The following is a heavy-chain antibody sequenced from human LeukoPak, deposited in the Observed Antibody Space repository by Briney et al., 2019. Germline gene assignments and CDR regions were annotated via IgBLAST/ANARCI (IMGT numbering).Heavy chain of an antibody. D-gene: IGHD3-16*01. Sequence: PGGSLRLSCAASGFTFSSYWMNWARQAPGKGLGWVASINHNGNVNYYVDSVKGRFTISRDNAKNSLYLQMSNLRAEDTAVCFCARGGGLDVWGQGATVTVSS. CDR1: GFTFSSYW. J-gene: IGHJ6*02. CDR2: INHNGNVN. CDR3: ARGGGLDV. V-gene: IGHV3-7*03.